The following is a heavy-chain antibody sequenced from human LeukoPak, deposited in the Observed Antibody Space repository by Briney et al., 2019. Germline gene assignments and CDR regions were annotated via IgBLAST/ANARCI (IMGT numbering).Heavy chain of an antibody. D-gene: IGHD6-19*01. Sequence: SVKVSCKASGGTFSSYAISWVRQAPGQGLEWMGRIIPIFGTANYAQKFQGRVTITTDESTSTAYMELSSLRSEDTAVYHCASSPRSSGRKGGFDYWGQGTLVTVSS. J-gene: IGHJ4*02. V-gene: IGHV1-69*05. CDR2: IIPIFGTA. CDR3: ASSPRSSGRKGGFDY. CDR1: GGTFSSYA.